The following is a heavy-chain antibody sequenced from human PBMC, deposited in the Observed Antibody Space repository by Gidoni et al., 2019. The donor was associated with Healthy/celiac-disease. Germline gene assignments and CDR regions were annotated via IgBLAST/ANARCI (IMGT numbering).Heavy chain of an antibody. D-gene: IGHD3-22*01. J-gene: IGHJ4*02. CDR2: VDVCGGST. CDR1: GLTFRRCA. V-gene: IGHV3-23*01. CDR3: AKGGITMIVVVPSFD. Sequence: EVQLFESGGGLVHPGGPLRLSCVAPGLTFRRCAMSWVRYAQGKGLGWVSTVDVCGGSTYYADSVKGRFPITRDNSKNTLYLQMNSLRAEDTAVYYCAKGGITMIVVVPSFDWGQGTLVTVSS.